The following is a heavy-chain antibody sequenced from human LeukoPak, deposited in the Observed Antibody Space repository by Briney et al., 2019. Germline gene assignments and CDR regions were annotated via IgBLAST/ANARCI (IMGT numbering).Heavy chain of an antibody. CDR2: IYCSGST. D-gene: IGHD3-22*01. J-gene: IGHJ5*02. CDR3: ARRMYYYDSSGYGGYWLDP. V-gene: IGHV4-59*08. Sequence: SETLSLTCTVSGGSISGYYWSWIRQPPGKGLEWIGYIYCSGSTNYNPSLKSRVTISVDTSKNQFSLKLSSVTAADTAVYYCARRMYYYDSSGYGGYWLDPWGQGTLVTVSS. CDR1: GGSISGYY.